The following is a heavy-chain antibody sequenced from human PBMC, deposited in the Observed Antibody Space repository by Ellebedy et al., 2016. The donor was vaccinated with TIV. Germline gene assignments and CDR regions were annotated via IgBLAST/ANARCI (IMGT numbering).Heavy chain of an antibody. CDR2: ISGSGGST. V-gene: IGHV3-23*01. CDR3: AKATYYGSGIAVGRDAFDI. D-gene: IGHD3-10*01. Sequence: GESLKISCAASGFTFSSYAMSWVRQAPGKGLEWVSAISGSGGSTYYADSVKGRFTISRDNSKNTLYLQMNSLRTEDTAVYYCAKATYYGSGIAVGRDAFDIWGQGTMVTVSS. CDR1: GFTFSSYA. J-gene: IGHJ3*02.